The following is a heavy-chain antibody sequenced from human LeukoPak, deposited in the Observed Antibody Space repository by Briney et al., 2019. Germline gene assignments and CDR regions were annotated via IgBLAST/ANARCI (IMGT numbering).Heavy chain of an antibody. D-gene: IGHD4-11*01. CDR2: IIPIFGTA. CDR3: ARGPRDYSNPYYYYYYYMDV. V-gene: IGHV1-69*13. CDR1: GGTFSSYA. J-gene: IGHJ6*03. Sequence: ASVKVSCKASGGTFSSYAISWVRQAPGQGLEWMGGIIPIFGTANYAQKFQGRVTITADESTSTAYMELSSLRSEDTAVYYCARGPRDYSNPYYYYYYYMDVWGKGTTVTVSS.